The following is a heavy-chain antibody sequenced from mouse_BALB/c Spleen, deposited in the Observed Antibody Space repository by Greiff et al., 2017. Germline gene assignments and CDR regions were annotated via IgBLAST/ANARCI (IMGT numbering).Heavy chain of an antibody. V-gene: IGHV5-9-4*01. J-gene: IGHJ3*01. CDR2: ISSGGSYT. CDR1: GFTFSSYA. Sequence: EVHLVESGGGLVKPGGSLKLSCAASGFTFSSYAMSWVRQSPEKRLEWVAEISSGGSYTYYPDTVTGRFTISRDNAKNTLYLEMSSLRSEDTAMYYCARGALRAWFAYWGQGTLVTVSA. CDR3: ARGALRAWFAY.